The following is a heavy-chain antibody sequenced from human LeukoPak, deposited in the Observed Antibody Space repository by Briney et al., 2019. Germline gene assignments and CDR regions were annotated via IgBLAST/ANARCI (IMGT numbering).Heavy chain of an antibody. CDR3: ATSLGYCSGGSCYQHAFDI. CDR1: GFTFSSYA. Sequence: GGSLRLSCAASGFTFSSYAMSWVRQAPGKGLEWVSAISGSGGSTYYADSVKGRFTISRDNSKNTLYLQMNSLRAEDTAVYYCATSLGYCSGGSCYQHAFDIWGQGTLVTVSS. J-gene: IGHJ3*02. D-gene: IGHD2-15*01. V-gene: IGHV3-23*01. CDR2: ISGSGGST.